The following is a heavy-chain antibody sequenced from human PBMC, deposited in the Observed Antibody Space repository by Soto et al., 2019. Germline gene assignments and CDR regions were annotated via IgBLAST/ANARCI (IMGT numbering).Heavy chain of an antibody. CDR1: GGSVTSGGHS. Sequence: QLQLQESGSGQVKPSQTLSLTCVVSGGSVTSGGHSWSWIRQAPGKGLEWVGSVYQSQYAYYNPSLRSRVAISLDRSNDQVSLRMTSVTAADTAIYYCARGDTSLAELSPNYWGQGKLVTVSS. J-gene: IGHJ4*02. CDR3: ARGDTSLAELSPNY. V-gene: IGHV4-30-2*01. CDR2: VYQSQYA. D-gene: IGHD3-16*02.